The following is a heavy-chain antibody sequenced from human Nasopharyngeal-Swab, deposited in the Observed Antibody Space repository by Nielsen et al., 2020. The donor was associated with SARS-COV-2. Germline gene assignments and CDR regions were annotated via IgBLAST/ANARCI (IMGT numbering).Heavy chain of an antibody. CDR2: IYYSGST. CDR1: GASIRSYY. Sequence: GSLRLSCTVSGASIRSYYWSWIRQPPGKGLEWIGYIYYSGSTNYNPSLKSRVTISVDTSKNQFSLKLSSVTAADTAVYYCARGFDYWGQGTLVTDSS. J-gene: IGHJ4*02. V-gene: IGHV4-59*13. CDR3: ARGFDY.